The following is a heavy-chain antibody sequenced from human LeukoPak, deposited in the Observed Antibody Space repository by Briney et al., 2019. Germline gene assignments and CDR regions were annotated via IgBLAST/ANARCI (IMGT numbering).Heavy chain of an antibody. J-gene: IGHJ4*02. D-gene: IGHD6-19*01. CDR2: DGIKK. CDR3: ARQSYATGWLIDS. CDR1: GFTFSVNA. Sequence: PGGSLRLSCAASGFTFSVNAVHWVRQAPGKGLGWVAADGIKKYYADSVKGRFTISRDISKNTLSLQMDSLRPEDTAVYYCARQSYATGWLIDSWGQGTLVTVSS. V-gene: IGHV3-30*04.